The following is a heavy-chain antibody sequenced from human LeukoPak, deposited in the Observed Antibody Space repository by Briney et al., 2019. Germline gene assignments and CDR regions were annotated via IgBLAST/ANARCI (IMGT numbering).Heavy chain of an antibody. Sequence: SETLSLTCTVSGGSISSYYWSWIRQPPGKGLEWIGYIYYSGSTNYNPSLKSRVTISVDTSKNQFSLKLSSVTAADTAVYYCARERTGYSSSWYLGRNNWFDPWGQGTLVTVSS. CDR1: GGSISSYY. CDR3: ARERTGYSSSWYLGRNNWFDP. CDR2: IYYSGST. V-gene: IGHV4-59*12. J-gene: IGHJ5*02. D-gene: IGHD6-13*01.